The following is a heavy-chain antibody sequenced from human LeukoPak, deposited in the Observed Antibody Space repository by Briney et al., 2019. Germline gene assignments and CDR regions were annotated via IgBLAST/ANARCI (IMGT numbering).Heavy chain of an antibody. Sequence: SETLSLTCTVSGGSIRSSYYYWGWIRQPPGKGLEWIGSIYDSGSTYYNPSLKSRVTISVDTSKNQFSLKLSSVTAADTAVYYCARSSQLWLRGGFDYWGQGTLVTVSS. J-gene: IGHJ4*02. V-gene: IGHV4-39*07. CDR3: ARSSQLWLRGGFDY. D-gene: IGHD5-18*01. CDR1: GGSIRSSYYY. CDR2: IYDSGST.